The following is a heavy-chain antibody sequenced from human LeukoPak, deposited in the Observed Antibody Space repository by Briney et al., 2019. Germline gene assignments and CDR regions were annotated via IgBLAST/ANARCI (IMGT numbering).Heavy chain of an antibody. D-gene: IGHD3-22*01. Sequence: ASVTVSCKASGYTFTGYYMHWVRQAPRQGLEWMGWINPNDGATNYAQKSQGRVTMTRDTSINTAYMELSRLRSDDTAVYYCARTFPTYYYDSSGYYLNYWGQGTLVTVSS. V-gene: IGHV1-2*02. CDR1: GYTFTGYY. J-gene: IGHJ4*02. CDR2: INPNDGAT. CDR3: ARTFPTYYYDSSGYYLNY.